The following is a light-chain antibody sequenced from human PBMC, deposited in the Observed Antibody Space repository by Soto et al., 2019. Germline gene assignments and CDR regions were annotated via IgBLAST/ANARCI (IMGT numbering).Light chain of an antibody. V-gene: IGKV3-15*01. J-gene: IGKJ4*01. Sequence: EIVMTQSPATLSVSPLDRATLSCIASQSVNSNLAWYQQKPGQPPRLLIYGASTRATDIPPRFSGSGSGTEFTLTISSLLSEDFAVYYCQQYNEWLLTFGGGTKVDIK. CDR3: QQYNEWLLT. CDR2: GAS. CDR1: QSVNSN.